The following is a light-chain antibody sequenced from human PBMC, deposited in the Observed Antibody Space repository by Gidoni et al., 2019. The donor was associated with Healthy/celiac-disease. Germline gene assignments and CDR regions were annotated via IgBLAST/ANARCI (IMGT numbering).Light chain of an antibody. CDR1: SPNIGSNY. Sequence: QSVLTQPPSASGTPGQRVTISCSGSSPNIGSNYVYWYQQLPGTAPKLLIYRNNQRPSGVPDRFSGSKSGTSASLAISGLRSEDEADYYCAAWDDSLSGPRYVFGTGTKVTVL. CDR3: AAWDDSLSGPRYV. J-gene: IGLJ1*01. CDR2: RNN. V-gene: IGLV1-47*01.